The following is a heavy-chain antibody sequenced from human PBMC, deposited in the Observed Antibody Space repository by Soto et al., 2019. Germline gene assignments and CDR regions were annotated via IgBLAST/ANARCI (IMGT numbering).Heavy chain of an antibody. Sequence: SETLRVRKSGSAGSLRPGEYLGCWIRQPPGKGLEWIGYMYHSGSTYYNPSLKSRVTISIDRSKNQFSLKLSSVTAADTAVYYCARDGGFYYGMDVWGQGTTVT. J-gene: IGHJ6*02. CDR1: AGSLRPGEYL. CDR3: ARDGGFYYGMDV. V-gene: IGHV4-30-2*01. D-gene: IGHD3-3*01. CDR2: MYHSGST.